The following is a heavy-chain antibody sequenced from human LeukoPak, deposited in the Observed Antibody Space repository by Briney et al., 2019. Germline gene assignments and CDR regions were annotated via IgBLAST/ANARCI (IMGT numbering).Heavy chain of an antibody. Sequence: SSETLSLTCTVSGGSISSDNYYWGWIRQPPGKGREWIGSIYYSGTTYYNPSLKSRVTISVDTSKNQFSLKLSSVTAADTALYYCAKHYMGSSYNHGLDCWGQGTLVTVSS. V-gene: IGHV4-39*01. J-gene: IGHJ4*02. D-gene: IGHD3-10*01. CDR3: AKHYMGSSYNHGLDC. CDR1: GGSISSDNYY. CDR2: IYYSGTT.